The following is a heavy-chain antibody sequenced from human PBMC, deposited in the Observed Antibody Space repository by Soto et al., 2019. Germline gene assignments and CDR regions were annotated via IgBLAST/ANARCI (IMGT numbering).Heavy chain of an antibody. CDR2: ISYDGSNK. CDR1: GLTFSSYA. V-gene: IGHV3-30-3*01. J-gene: IGHJ4*02. CDR3: ERVGTSNENDY. D-gene: IGHD7-27*01. Sequence: PGGSLRLSCAASGLTFSSYAMHWVRQAPGKGLEWVAVISYDGSNKYYADSVKGRFTISRDNSKNTLYLQMNSLRAEDTAVYYCERVGTSNENDYWGQGTLVTVSS.